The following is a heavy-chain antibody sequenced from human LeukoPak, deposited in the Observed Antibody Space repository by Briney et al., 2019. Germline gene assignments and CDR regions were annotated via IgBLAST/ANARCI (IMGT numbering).Heavy chain of an antibody. CDR3: ATAVAGHHFDY. CDR1: GGSISSGGYY. J-gene: IGHJ4*02. CDR2: IYYSGST. Sequence: SETLSHTCTVSGGSISSGGYYWSWIRQHPGKGLEWIGYIYYSGSTYYNPSLKSRVTISVDTSKNQFSLKLSSVTAADTAVYYCATAVAGHHFDYWGQGTLVTVSS. V-gene: IGHV4-31*03. D-gene: IGHD6-19*01.